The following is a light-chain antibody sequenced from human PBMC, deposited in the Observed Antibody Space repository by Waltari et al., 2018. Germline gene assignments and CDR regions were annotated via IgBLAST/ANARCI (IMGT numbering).Light chain of an antibody. CDR1: QSVGTW. J-gene: IGKJ2*01. CDR2: MAS. Sequence: DIQMTQSPSTLSASVGDRVTISCRASQSVGTWLAWYQQKPGKAPKLLIYMASSLDSGVPPRFSGSGSGTDVTLTISSLQPDDFATYSCQQYSSFSTFGQGTKV. V-gene: IGKV1-5*03. CDR3: QQYSSFST.